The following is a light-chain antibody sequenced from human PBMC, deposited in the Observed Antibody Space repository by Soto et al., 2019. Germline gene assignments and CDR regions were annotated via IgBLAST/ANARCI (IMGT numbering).Light chain of an antibody. Sequence: QSVLTQPPSASGTPGQRVTISCSGSSSNIGRNTVDWYQHLPGTAPKLLIYSNDQRPSGVPDRFSGSKSGTSASLAISGPQSEDEADYYCAAWDDSLTGLVFGTGTQLTVL. V-gene: IGLV1-44*01. CDR1: SSNIGRNT. J-gene: IGLJ6*01. CDR2: SND. CDR3: AAWDDSLTGLV.